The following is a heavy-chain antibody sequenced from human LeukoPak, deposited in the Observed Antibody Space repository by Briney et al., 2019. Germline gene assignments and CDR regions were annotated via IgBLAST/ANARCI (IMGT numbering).Heavy chain of an antibody. CDR1: GFTFSSYT. D-gene: IGHD3-22*01. Sequence: GGSLRLSCAASGFTFSSYTMHWVRQAPGKGLEWVALISYDGRNEFYADSVKGRLTISRDNSKSTLYLQMNSLRAEDTAVYYCAKAYSYYDSSGYYDYWGQGTLVTVSS. CDR2: ISYDGRNE. V-gene: IGHV3-30*04. J-gene: IGHJ4*02. CDR3: AKAYSYYDSSGYYDY.